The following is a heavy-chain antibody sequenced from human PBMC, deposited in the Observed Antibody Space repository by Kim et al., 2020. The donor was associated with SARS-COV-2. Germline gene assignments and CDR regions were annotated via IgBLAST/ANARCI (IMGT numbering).Heavy chain of an antibody. Sequence: GGSLRLSCAASGFTFSSYGMHWVRQAPGKGLEWVAVISYDGSNKYYADSVKGRFTISRDNSKNTLYLQMNSLRAEDTAVYYCVKDLGWYGSGSLPDYWGQGTLVTVSS. J-gene: IGHJ4*02. V-gene: IGHV3-30*18. CDR2: ISYDGSNK. CDR1: GFTFSSYG. CDR3: VKDLGWYGSGSLPDY. D-gene: IGHD3-10*01.